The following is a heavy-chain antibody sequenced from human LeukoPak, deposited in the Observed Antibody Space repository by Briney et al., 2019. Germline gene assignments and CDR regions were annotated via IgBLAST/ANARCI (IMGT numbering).Heavy chain of an antibody. V-gene: IGHV4-34*01. Sequence: SETLSLTCAVYGGSFSGYYWSWIRQPPGKGLEWIGEINHSGSTNYNPSLKSRVTISVDTSKNQFSLKLSSVTAADTAVYYCASPGRGGYGFFDYWGHGTLVTVSS. D-gene: IGHD5-12*01. CDR1: GGSFSGYY. CDR2: INHSGST. CDR3: ASPGRGGYGFFDY. J-gene: IGHJ4*01.